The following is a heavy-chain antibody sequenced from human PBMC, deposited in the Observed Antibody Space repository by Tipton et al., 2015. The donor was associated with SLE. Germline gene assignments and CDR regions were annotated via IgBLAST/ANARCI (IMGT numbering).Heavy chain of an antibody. CDR1: GFTFSSYA. V-gene: IGHV3-64*01. J-gene: IGHJ4*02. CDR2: ISSNGGST. D-gene: IGHD5-18*01. Sequence: SLRLSCAASGFTFSSYAMHWVRQAPGKGLEYVSAISSNGGSTYYANSVKGRFTISRDNSKNTLYLQMGSLRAEDMAVYYCARDLNSKPLDTAMAYWGQGTLVTVSS. CDR3: ARDLNSKPLDTAMAY.